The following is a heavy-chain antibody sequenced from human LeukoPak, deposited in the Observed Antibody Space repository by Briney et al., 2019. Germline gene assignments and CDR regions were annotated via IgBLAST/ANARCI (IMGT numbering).Heavy chain of an antibody. V-gene: IGHV1-2*02. D-gene: IGHD5-18*01. Sequence: ASVKVSCKASGYTFTGYYMHWVRQAPGQGLEWMGWINPNNGGTNYAQKFQGRVTMTRDTSISTAYMELSRLRSDDTAVYYCARDGVDTAMVTSFLGYFDYWGQGTLVIVSS. J-gene: IGHJ4*02. CDR1: GYTFTGYY. CDR3: ARDGVDTAMVTSFLGYFDY. CDR2: INPNNGGT.